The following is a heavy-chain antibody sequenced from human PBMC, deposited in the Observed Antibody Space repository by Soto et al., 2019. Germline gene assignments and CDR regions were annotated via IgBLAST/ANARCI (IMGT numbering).Heavy chain of an antibody. CDR3: ARFGEFMAVNYYYYGMDV. D-gene: IGHD3-10*01. Sequence: SQTLSLTCAISGDSVSSNSAAWNWIRQSPSRGLEWLGRTYYRSKWYNDYAVSVKSRITINPDTSKNQFSLQLNSVTPEDTAVYYCARFGEFMAVNYYYYGMDVWGQGTTVTVSS. V-gene: IGHV6-1*01. J-gene: IGHJ6*02. CDR2: TYYRSKWYN. CDR1: GDSVSSNSAA.